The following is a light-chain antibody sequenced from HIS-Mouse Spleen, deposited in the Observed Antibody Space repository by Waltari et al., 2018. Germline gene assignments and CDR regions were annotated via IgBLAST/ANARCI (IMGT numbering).Light chain of an antibody. CDR2: SNN. V-gene: IGLV1-44*01. CDR1: SSNIGSNT. Sequence: QSVLTQPPSASGTPGQRVTISCSGSSSNIGSNTVNWYQQLPGTAPKLLIYSNNHRPSGVHDRFSGSKSGTSASLAISGLQSEDEADYYCAAWDDSLNGPVFGGGTKLTVL. J-gene: IGLJ2*01. CDR3: AAWDDSLNGPV.